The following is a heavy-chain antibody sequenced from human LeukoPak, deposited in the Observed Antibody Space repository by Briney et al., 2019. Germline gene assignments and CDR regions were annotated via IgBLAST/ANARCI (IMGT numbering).Heavy chain of an antibody. CDR1: GYNFTGYY. CDR2: ISPNSGGP. CDR3: AGAVKYHDPSTYYPFDY. J-gene: IGHJ4*02. D-gene: IGHD3-22*01. V-gene: IGHV1-2*07. Sequence: GASVKVSCKASGYNFTGYYMHWVRQAPGQGLEWMGWISPNSGGPTYAHKFQGRVTMTRDTSISTAYMELSSLRSDDTALYYCAGAVKYHDPSTYYPFDYWGQGTLVTVSS.